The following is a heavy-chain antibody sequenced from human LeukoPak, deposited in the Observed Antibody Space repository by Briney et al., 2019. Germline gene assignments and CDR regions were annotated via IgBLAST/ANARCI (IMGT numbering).Heavy chain of an antibody. Sequence: SETLSLTCTVAGGSISSYYWSWIRQPPGKGLEWIGYIYYSGSTNYNPSLKSRVTISVDTSKNQFSLKLSSVTAADTAVYYCARHGRAGGSGSYFWFDPWGQGTLVTVSS. D-gene: IGHD3-10*01. CDR2: IYYSGST. V-gene: IGHV4-59*08. J-gene: IGHJ5*02. CDR1: GGSISSYY. CDR3: ARHGRAGGSGSYFWFDP.